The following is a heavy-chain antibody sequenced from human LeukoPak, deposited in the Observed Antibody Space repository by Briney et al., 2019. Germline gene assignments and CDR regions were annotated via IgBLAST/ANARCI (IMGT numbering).Heavy chain of an antibody. CDR3: ARGGVSGYQLLPPAH. CDR1: GGTFSSYA. D-gene: IGHD2-2*01. V-gene: IGHV1-69*13. Sequence: SVEVSCKASGGTFSSYAISWVRQAPGQGLEWMGGIIPIFGTANYAQKFQGRVTITADESTSTAYMELSSLRSEDTAVYYCARGGVSGYQLLPPAHWGQGTLVTVSS. CDR2: IIPIFGTA. J-gene: IGHJ4*02.